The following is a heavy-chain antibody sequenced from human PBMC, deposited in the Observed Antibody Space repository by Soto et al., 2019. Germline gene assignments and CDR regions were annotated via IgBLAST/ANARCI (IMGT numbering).Heavy chain of an antibody. CDR1: GVSMYDYY. J-gene: IGHJ4*02. CDR3: ARSGHSFAGDV. Sequence: SETLSLTCTVSGVSMYDYYGSWIRQSPGKGLEHIGYLHSSGSDNYNPSLKSRVTISMDRSKNQFSLSLRSVTAADTAIYYCARSGHSFAGDVWGQGILVTVSS. V-gene: IGHV4-59*01. CDR2: LHSSGSD. D-gene: IGHD3-16*01.